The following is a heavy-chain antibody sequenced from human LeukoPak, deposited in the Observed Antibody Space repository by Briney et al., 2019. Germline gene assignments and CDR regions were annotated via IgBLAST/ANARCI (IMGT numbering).Heavy chain of an antibody. Sequence: PGGSQRLSCAASGFTFARSTMTWVRQAPAKGLEWVSSISGSGSDTYYADSVKGRFTISRDNSKHTLYLEVNGLRADDTAVYYCAREQNIRGVIIIVDSWGQGTLVTVSS. CDR2: ISGSGSDT. CDR3: AREQNIRGVIIIVDS. J-gene: IGHJ4*02. V-gene: IGHV3-23*01. CDR1: GFTFARST. D-gene: IGHD3-10*01.